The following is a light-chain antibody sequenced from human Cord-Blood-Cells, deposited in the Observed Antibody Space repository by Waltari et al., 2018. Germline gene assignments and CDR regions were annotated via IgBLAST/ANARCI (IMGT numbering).Light chain of an antibody. CDR2: GAS. V-gene: IGKV3-20*01. J-gene: IGKJ1*01. Sequence: IVLTQSPGTLSLSPGERATLSCRASQSVGCSYLAGYHEKPGQAPRLLLYGASSRATGIPDRFSGSGSGTDFTLTISRLEPEDFAVYYCQQYGSSPTFGQGTKVEIK. CDR1: QSVGCSY. CDR3: QQYGSSPT.